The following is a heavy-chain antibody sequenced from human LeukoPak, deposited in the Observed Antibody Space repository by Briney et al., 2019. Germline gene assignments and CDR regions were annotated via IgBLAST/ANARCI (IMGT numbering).Heavy chain of an antibody. CDR1: GFIFSSYT. CDR2: ISSSSIYI. J-gene: IGHJ4*02. Sequence: GGSLRLSCAASGFIFSSYTMNWVRQAPGKGLEWVSSISSSSIYIYYADSVKGRFTISRDNAKNSLYLQMNSLRAEDTAVYYCARDRTPMSGYDFNGLDYWGQGTLVTVSS. CDR3: ARDRTPMSGYDFNGLDY. D-gene: IGHD5-12*01. V-gene: IGHV3-21*01.